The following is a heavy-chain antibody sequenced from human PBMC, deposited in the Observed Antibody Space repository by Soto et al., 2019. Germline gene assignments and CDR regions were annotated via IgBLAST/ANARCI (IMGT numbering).Heavy chain of an antibody. V-gene: IGHV3-23*01. J-gene: IGHJ3*02. CDR3: AKDRAAGTIGDAFDI. D-gene: IGHD6-13*01. Sequence: GGSLRLSCAASGFTFSSYAMSWVRQAPGKGLEWVSAISGSGGSTYYADSVKGRFTISRDNPKNTLYLQMNSPRAEDTAVYYCAKDRAAGTIGDAFDIWGQGTMVTVSS. CDR2: ISGSGGST. CDR1: GFTFSSYA.